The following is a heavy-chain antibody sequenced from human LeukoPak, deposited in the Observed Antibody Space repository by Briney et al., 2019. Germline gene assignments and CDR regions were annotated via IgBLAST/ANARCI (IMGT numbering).Heavy chain of an antibody. V-gene: IGHV1-8*03. CDR3: ARRNKSGLLYAHSFSSRIDP. CDR1: GYTFTSYD. J-gene: IGHJ5*02. CDR2: MNPNSGNT. Sequence: ASVKVSCKASGYTFTSYDINWVRQATGQGLEWMGWMNPNSGNTGYAQKFQGRVTITRNTSISTAYMELSSLRSEDTAVYYCARRNKSGLLYAHSFSSRIDPWGQGTLVTVSS. D-gene: IGHD3-3*01.